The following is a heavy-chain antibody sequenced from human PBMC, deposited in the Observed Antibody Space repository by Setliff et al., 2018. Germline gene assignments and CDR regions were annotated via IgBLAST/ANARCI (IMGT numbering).Heavy chain of an antibody. V-gene: IGHV4-59*08. J-gene: IGHJ6*03. Sequence: PSETLSLTCNVSGGSISSSYWSWIRQSPGKGLEWIGYFYHSESMSYNPSLKGRVTMSADTSKNQVSLKLTSVSAADTAVYYCARAYHYASGNSHNYYMDVWGKGIAVTVSS. CDR3: ARAYHYASGNSHNYYMDV. D-gene: IGHD3-10*01. CDR1: GGSISSSY. CDR2: FYHSESM.